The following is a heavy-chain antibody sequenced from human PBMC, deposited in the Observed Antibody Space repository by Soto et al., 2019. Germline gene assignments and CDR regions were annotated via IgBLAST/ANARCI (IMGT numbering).Heavy chain of an antibody. D-gene: IGHD5-18*01. J-gene: IGHJ5*02. CDR2: INLDGTKT. Sequence: EVQLVEAGGGLVQPGGSLKLSCAASGFMFGAHWMHWVRQGPDKGLVFVARINLDGTKTTYAASVEGRFTISRDNAKKTLYLEMNTLRADDTAVYFCARELVHGYLDLWGQGDLVTVSS. CDR3: ARELVHGYLDL. V-gene: IGHV3-74*01. CDR1: GFMFGAHW.